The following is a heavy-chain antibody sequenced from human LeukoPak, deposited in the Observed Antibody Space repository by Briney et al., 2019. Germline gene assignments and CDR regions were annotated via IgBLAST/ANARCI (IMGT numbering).Heavy chain of an antibody. CDR3: ARDADLGYCSGGSCYLYYYGMDV. CDR2: VYDSGIT. CDR1: GGSISIGDYY. D-gene: IGHD2-15*01. V-gene: IGHV4-30-4*01. Sequence: SETLSLTCTVSGGSISIGDYYWGWIRQPPGKGLEWIGYVYDSGITYYNPSLKSRVTISVDTSKNQFYLKLSALTAADTAVYYCARDADLGYCSGGSCYLYYYGMDVWGQGTTVTVSS. J-gene: IGHJ6*02.